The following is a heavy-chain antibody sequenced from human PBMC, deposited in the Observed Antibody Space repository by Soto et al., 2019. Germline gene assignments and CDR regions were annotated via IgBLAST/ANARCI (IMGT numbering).Heavy chain of an antibody. CDR1: GFTSWDYD. Sequence: QVQLVESGGALVKPGGSLRLSCAASGFTSWDYDMSWIRQAPGKGLEWVSYISSSGSTIYYADSVKGRFTISRDNAKNSLYLQMNSLRAEDTAVYYCARGTEYCSSTSCYNWFDPWGQGTLVTVSS. J-gene: IGHJ5*02. CDR2: ISSSGSTI. CDR3: ARGTEYCSSTSCYNWFDP. V-gene: IGHV3-11*01. D-gene: IGHD2-2*01.